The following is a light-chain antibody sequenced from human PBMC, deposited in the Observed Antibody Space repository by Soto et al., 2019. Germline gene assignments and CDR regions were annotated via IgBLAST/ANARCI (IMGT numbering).Light chain of an antibody. Sequence: EIVLTQSPGPLSLSPGERSTLSCRAIQSVSSSYLAWYQQKPGQAPRLLIYGASSRATGIPDRFSGSGSGTDFTLTISRLEPEDFAVYYCHQYDKWPPITFGQGTRLEIK. CDR1: QSVSSSY. J-gene: IGKJ5*01. V-gene: IGKV3-20*01. CDR2: GAS. CDR3: HQYDKWPPIT.